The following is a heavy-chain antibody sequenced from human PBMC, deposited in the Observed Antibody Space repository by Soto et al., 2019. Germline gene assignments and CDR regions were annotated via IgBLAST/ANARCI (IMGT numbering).Heavy chain of an antibody. CDR3: ARVLSGSSLFNY. D-gene: IGHD1-26*01. J-gene: IGHJ4*02. Sequence: ASETLSLTCTVSGGSIISDYWSWIRQPPGKGLEWIGYISYSGSTNYNPSLKSLVTISVDTSENEFSLKLFSVPAADTAVYYCARVLSGSSLFNYWGPGTLETVSS. CDR1: GGSIISDY. V-gene: IGHV4-59*01. CDR2: ISYSGST.